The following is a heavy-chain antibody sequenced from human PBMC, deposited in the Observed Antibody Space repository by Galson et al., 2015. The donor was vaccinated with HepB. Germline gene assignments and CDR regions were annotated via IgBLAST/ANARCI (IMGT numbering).Heavy chain of an antibody. V-gene: IGHV3-64D*06. D-gene: IGHD3-10*01. CDR2: ISSNGGST. J-gene: IGHJ4*02. CDR3: VKGGITMVRGVIGDY. Sequence: SLRLSCAASGFTFSSYAMHWVRQAPGKGLEYVSAISSNGGSTYYADSVKGRFTISRDNSKNTLYLQMSSLRAEDTAVYYCVKGGITMVRGVIGDYWGQGTLVTVSS. CDR1: GFTFSSYA.